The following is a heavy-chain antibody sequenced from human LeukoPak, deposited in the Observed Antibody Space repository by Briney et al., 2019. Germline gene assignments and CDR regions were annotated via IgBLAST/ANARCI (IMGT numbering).Heavy chain of an antibody. Sequence: PGGSLRLSCAASGFTVSSNYMSWVRQAPGKGLEWVAAIYSGGSTYYADSVKGRFTISRDNSKNSLYLQMNSLRTEDTALYYCARDNEAWYFDLWGRGTPVTVPS. CDR2: IYSGGST. CDR1: GFTVSSNY. J-gene: IGHJ2*01. CDR3: ARDNEAWYFDL. D-gene: IGHD1-1*01. V-gene: IGHV3-53*05.